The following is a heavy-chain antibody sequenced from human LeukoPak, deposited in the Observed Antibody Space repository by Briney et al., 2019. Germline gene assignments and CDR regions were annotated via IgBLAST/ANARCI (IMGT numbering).Heavy chain of an antibody. J-gene: IGHJ5*02. V-gene: IGHV4-30-4*01. Sequence: SETLSLTCTVSGDSISSSDSYWSWIRQPPGKGLEWIGFIYHSGNAYYNPSLKSRVTISVDTSKNQFSLKLSTVTAADTAVYYCASCRAHWFDPWGQGALVTVSS. CDR1: GDSISSSDSY. CDR2: IYHSGNA. CDR3: ASCRAHWFDP.